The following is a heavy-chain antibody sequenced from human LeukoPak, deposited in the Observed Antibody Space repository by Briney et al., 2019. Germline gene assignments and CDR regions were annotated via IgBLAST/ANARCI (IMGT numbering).Heavy chain of an antibody. CDR2: IKSKTDGGTT. CDR3: TTDCSSTSCLKKYYFDY. V-gene: IGHV3-15*01. D-gene: IGHD2-2*01. Sequence: KTGGSLRLSCAASGFTFSNAWMSWVRQAPGKGLEWVGRIKSKTDGGTTDYPAPVKGRFTISRDDSKNTLYLQMNSLKTEDTAVYYCTTDCSSTSCLKKYYFDYWGQGTLVTVSS. J-gene: IGHJ4*02. CDR1: GFTFSNAW.